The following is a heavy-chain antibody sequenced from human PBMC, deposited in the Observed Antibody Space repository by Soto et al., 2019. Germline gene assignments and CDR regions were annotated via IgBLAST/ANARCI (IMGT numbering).Heavy chain of an antibody. Sequence: ASVKVSCKASGYTFTSYGISWVRQAPGQGLEWMGWISAYNGNTNYAQKLQGRVTMTTDTSTSTAYMELRSLRSDDTAVYYCARVEFLWFGELLSDYYYYYGMDGWGQGTTFTVSS. V-gene: IGHV1-18*04. D-gene: IGHD3-10*01. CDR3: ARVEFLWFGELLSDYYYYYGMDG. CDR2: ISAYNGNT. CDR1: GYTFTSYG. J-gene: IGHJ6*02.